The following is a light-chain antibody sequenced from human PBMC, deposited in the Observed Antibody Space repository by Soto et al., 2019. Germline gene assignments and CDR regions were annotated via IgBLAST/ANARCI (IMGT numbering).Light chain of an antibody. V-gene: IGLV1-44*01. CDR1: SSKIGSNT. J-gene: IGLJ1*01. Sequence: QSVLTQPPSASGTPGQRVTMSCSGGSSKIGSNTVSWYQHLPGTAPQLLIYSDTQRASGVADRFSGSKSGTSASLGISGPQSDDEADYGCAAWDDRLNDALFGTGTKLTDL. CDR3: AAWDDRLNDAL. CDR2: SDT.